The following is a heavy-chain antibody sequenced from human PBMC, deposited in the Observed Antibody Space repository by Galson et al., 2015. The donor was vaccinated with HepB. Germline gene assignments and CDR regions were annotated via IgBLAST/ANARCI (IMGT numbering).Heavy chain of an antibody. CDR1: GFTFSGSG. CDR3: TRPGYGSSWFLDYSHGMDI. Sequence: SLRLSCAASGFTFSGSGIHWVRLASGKGLEWVGRIRNRANNYATAYAASVRGRFTVSRDDSKNTAYLQMNCLKTEDTAVYYCTRPGYGSSWFLDYSHGMDIWGQGTTVIVS. V-gene: IGHV3-73*01. J-gene: IGHJ6*02. CDR2: IRNRANNYAT. D-gene: IGHD6-13*01.